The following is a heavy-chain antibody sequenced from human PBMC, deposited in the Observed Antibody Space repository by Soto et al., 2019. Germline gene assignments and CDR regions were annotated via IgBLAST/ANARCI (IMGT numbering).Heavy chain of an antibody. D-gene: IGHD3-22*01. CDR2: IYHSGST. V-gene: IGHV4-30-2*01. CDR1: GGSISNGGYS. Sequence: SETLSLTCAVSGGSISNGGYSLSWIRQPPGKGLEWSGYIYHSGSTYYNTSLKSRVTISVDRYKNQFSLKLSSVTAADTAVYYCTRGGVDYYDSSGYYFSPYYFDYWGQGTLVTVSS. CDR3: TRGGVDYYDSSGYYFSPYYFDY. J-gene: IGHJ4*02.